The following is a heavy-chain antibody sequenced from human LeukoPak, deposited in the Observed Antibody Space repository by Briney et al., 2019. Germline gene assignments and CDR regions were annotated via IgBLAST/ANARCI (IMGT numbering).Heavy chain of an antibody. J-gene: IGHJ3*02. CDR1: GFTFSSYE. CDR2: ISSSGSTI. Sequence: GGSLRLSCAASGFTFSSYEMNWVRQAPGKGLEWVSSISSSGSTIYYADSVKGRFTISRDNAKNSLYLQMNSLRADDTAFYSCARNSRYCSGGSCYMDAFDIWGQGTMVTVSS. CDR3: ARNSRYCSGGSCYMDAFDI. V-gene: IGHV3-48*03. D-gene: IGHD2-15*01.